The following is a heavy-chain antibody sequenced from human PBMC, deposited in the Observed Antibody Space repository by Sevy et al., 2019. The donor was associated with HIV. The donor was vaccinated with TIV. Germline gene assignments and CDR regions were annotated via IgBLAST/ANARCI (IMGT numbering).Heavy chain of an antibody. CDR2: VYNGGST. CDR1: GGSISGNTYY. V-gene: IGHV4-39*01. Sequence: SETLSLTCTVSGGSISGNTYYWGWIRQPPGKGLEWIGNVYNGGSTYYNPSLKSPLTLWVDTSRNQFSLKLRSVTAADTAVYYCARLTNSGWYKIDYWGQGTLVTVSS. CDR3: ARLTNSGWYKIDY. J-gene: IGHJ4*02. D-gene: IGHD6-19*01.